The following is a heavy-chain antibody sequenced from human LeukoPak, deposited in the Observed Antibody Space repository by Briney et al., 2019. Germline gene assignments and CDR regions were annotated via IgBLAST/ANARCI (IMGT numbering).Heavy chain of an antibody. CDR3: AKHQGTATTGIYFDY. Sequence: KPGGSLRLSCAASGFTFTSYSMNWVRQAPGRGLEWVSSISSSSTYIYYADSVKGRFTISRDNAKNSLYLQMNSLRAEDTAVYYCAKHQGTATTGIYFDYWGQGTLVTVSS. J-gene: IGHJ4*02. CDR1: GFTFTSYS. CDR2: ISSSSTYI. V-gene: IGHV3-21*04. D-gene: IGHD1-1*01.